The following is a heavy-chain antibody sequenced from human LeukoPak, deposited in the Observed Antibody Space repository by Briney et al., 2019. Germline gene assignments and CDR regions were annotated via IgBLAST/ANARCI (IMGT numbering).Heavy chain of an antibody. J-gene: IGHJ4*02. Sequence: SGPTLVKPTQTLTLTCTFSGFSLSTSGVGVGWIRQPPGKALEWLALIYWDDDKRYIPSLKSRLTVTKDTSKNQVVLTMTNMDPVDSATYYCAHRNLMTVHGIGYSFDYWGQGTLVTVSS. V-gene: IGHV2-5*02. CDR2: IYWDDDK. CDR1: GFSLSTSGVG. CDR3: AHRNLMTVHGIGYSFDY. D-gene: IGHD2-21*01.